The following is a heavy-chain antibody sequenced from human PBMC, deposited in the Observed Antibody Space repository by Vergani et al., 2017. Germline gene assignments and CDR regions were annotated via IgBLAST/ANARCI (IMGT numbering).Heavy chain of an antibody. J-gene: IGHJ6*02. CDR3: ARDPLYSTTWPFLLLDMDV. CDR1: GGSISSGSYY. Sequence: QVQLQESGPGLVRPSQTLSLTCTVSGGSISSGSYYWSWFRQPAGKGLEWSGRFYTGGGTSYNPSLKSRVTISVDTSKNQFSLQLSSVTAAATAVYYCARDPLYSTTWPFLLLDMDVWGQGTTVTVSS. V-gene: IGHV4-61*02. D-gene: IGHD6-13*01. CDR2: FYTGGGT.